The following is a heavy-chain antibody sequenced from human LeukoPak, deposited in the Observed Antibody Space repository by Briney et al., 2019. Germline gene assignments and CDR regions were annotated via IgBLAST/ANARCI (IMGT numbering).Heavy chain of an antibody. D-gene: IGHD3-10*01. Sequence: RGSLRLSCAASGFTFSSYAMSWVRQAPGKGLEWVSAISGSGGSTYYADSVKGRFTISRDNSKNTLYLQMNSLRAEDTAVYYCAKGLRFGISYWYFDYWGQGTLVTVSS. V-gene: IGHV3-23*01. CDR2: ISGSGGST. CDR1: GFTFSSYA. J-gene: IGHJ4*02. CDR3: AKGLRFGISYWYFDY.